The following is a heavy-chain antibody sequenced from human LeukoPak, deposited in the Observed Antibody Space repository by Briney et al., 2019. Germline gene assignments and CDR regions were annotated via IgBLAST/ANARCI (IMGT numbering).Heavy chain of an antibody. CDR1: GFTFTDHY. D-gene: IGHD2-21*01. CDR3: VREGEGPLAKDFDY. V-gene: IGHV1-2*02. Sequence: ASVKVSCKSSGFTFTDHYIHWVRQGPGQGLEWMGYIGPHSTFTSSPQEFQGRVTMTRDASMSTAYMELTRLTSDDTAVYYCVREGEGPLAKDFDYWGQGTLVTVSS. J-gene: IGHJ4*02. CDR2: IGPHSTFT.